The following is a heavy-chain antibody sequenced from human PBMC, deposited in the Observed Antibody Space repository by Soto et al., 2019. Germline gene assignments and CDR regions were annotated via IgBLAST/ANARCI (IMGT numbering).Heavy chain of an antibody. J-gene: IGHJ4*02. CDR1: GGSISSGGYY. CDR2: IYYSGST. CDR3: ARDWGRGYCISTSFSV. V-gene: IGHV4-31*03. D-gene: IGHD2-2*01. Sequence: QVQLQESGPGLVKPSQTLSLTCTVSGGSISSGGYYWSWIRQHPGKGLEWIGYIYYSGSTYYNPSLKVRVTLSVDTSKNQFSPKLSSVTAADTAVYYCARDWGRGYCISTSFSVWGQGTLVTVSS.